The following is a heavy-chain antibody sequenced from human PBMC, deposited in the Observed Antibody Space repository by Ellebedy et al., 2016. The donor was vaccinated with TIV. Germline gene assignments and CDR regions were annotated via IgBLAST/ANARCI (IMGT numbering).Heavy chain of an antibody. CDR3: AKGVDYDSSGYYAY. Sequence: GESLKISCAASGFTFSSYGMHWVRQAPGKGLEWVAVISYDGSNKYYADSVKGRFTISRDNSKNTLYLQMNSLRAEDTAVYYCAKGVDYDSSGYYAYWGQGTLVTVSS. D-gene: IGHD3-22*01. CDR1: GFTFSSYG. CDR2: ISYDGSNK. V-gene: IGHV3-30*18. J-gene: IGHJ4*02.